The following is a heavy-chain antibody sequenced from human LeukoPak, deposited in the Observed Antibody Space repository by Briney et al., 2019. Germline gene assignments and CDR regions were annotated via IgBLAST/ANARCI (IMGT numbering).Heavy chain of an antibody. D-gene: IGHD5-24*01. CDR3: ARSVEMATEPGY. CDR2: ISAYNGNT. Sequence: GASVKVSCKASGYTFTSYGISWVRQAPGQGLEWMGWISAYNGNTNYAQKLQGRVTMTTDTSTSTAYMELSRLKSDDTAVYYCARSVEMATEPGYWGQGTLVTVSS. CDR1: GYTFTSYG. J-gene: IGHJ4*02. V-gene: IGHV1-18*01.